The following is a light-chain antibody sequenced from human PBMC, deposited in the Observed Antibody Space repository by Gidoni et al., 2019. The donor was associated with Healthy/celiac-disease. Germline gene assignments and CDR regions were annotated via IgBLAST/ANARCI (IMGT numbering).Light chain of an antibody. V-gene: IGLV2-14*01. CDR3: SSYTSSSTLYV. CDR2: EVS. CDR1: SSDVGGYNY. J-gene: IGLJ1*01. Sequence: PGQSITISCTGTSSDVGGYNYVSWYQQHPGKAPKLMIYEVSNRPSGVSNRFSGSKSGNTASLTISGLQAEDEADYYCSSYTSSSTLYVFGTGTKVTVL.